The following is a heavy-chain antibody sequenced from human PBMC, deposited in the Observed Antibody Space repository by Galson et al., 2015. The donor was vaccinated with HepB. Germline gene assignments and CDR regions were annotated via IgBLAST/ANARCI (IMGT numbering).Heavy chain of an antibody. V-gene: IGHV1-18*01. CDR2: ISGYSGNT. CDR3: ARDIGGGEDY. J-gene: IGHJ4*02. CDR1: GYTFSTYS. Sequence: SVKVSCKASGYTFSTYSISWVRQAPGQGLERVGWISGYSGNTLYAQKLQGRVTLTTDTSTTTAYMELRSLTSDDTAVYYCARDIGGGEDYWGQGTLVTVSS. D-gene: IGHD3-16*01.